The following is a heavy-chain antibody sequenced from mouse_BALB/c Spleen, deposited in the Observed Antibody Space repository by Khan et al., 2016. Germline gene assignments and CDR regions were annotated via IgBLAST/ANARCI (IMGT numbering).Heavy chain of an antibody. CDR1: GFPITSGYY. D-gene: IGHD2-3*01. V-gene: IGHV12-3*02. J-gene: IGHJ1*01. CDR3: AGDSDGYWYFDV. CDR2: ITHSGDT. Sequence: VQLQESGPGLVKPSQSLFLACSITGFPITSGYYWIWIRQSPGKPLEWMGYITHSGDTFYNPSLQSPISITRETSKNQFFLQLNSVTTEDTAMYYCAGDSDGYWYFDVWGAGPTVTVSS.